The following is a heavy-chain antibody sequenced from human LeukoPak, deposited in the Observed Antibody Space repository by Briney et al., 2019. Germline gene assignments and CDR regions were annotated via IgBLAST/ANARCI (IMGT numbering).Heavy chain of an antibody. CDR1: GFTFSSYG. J-gene: IGHJ4*02. CDR2: IRYDGSNK. CDR3: ARGSSAGDY. V-gene: IGHV3-30*02. Sequence: GGSLRLSCAASGFTFSSYGMHWVRQAPGKGLEWVAFIRYDGSNKYYADSVKGRFTISRDNSKNTLYLQMNSLRAEDTAVYYCARGSSAGDYWGQGTLVTVSS. D-gene: IGHD6-13*01.